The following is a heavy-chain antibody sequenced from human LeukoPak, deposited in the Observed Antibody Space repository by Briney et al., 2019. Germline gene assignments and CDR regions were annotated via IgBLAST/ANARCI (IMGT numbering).Heavy chain of an antibody. CDR2: ISGSGGST. CDR1: GFTFSSYG. Sequence: PGGSLRLSXAASGFTFSSYGMSWIRQAQGKGLEWVSGISGSGGSTYYADSVKGRFTISRDNSKNTLYVQMNSLTAEDTAVYYCAKDQRVTGTSIYHFDYWGQGTLVTVSS. CDR3: AKDQRVTGTSIYHFDY. J-gene: IGHJ4*02. D-gene: IGHD6-19*01. V-gene: IGHV3-23*01.